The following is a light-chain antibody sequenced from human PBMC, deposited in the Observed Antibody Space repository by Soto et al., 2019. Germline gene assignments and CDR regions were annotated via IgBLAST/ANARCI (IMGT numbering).Light chain of an antibody. CDR2: AAS. J-gene: IGKJ1*01. V-gene: IGKV3-20*01. CDR1: QRVNNNF. Sequence: EIVLTQSPGTLSLSPGERATLSCRASQRVNNNFLAWYQHKTGQAPRLLMYAASSRATDIPDRFSGSGSGTDFTLTINRLEPEDFAVYYCQQYDASPRTFGQGTKVEI. CDR3: QQYDASPRT.